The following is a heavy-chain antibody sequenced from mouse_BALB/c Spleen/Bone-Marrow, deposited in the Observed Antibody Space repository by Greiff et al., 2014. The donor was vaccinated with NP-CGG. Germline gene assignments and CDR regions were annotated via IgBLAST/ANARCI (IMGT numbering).Heavy chain of an antibody. V-gene: IGHV14-3*02. CDR3: ASYDYGYYFDY. CDR2: IDPANGNT. Sequence: DVKLVESGAELVKPGASVKLSCTASGFNIKDTYIHWVKQRPEQGLEWIGRIDPANGNTKYDPKFQGKATITADTSSNTAYLQLSSLTSEDTAVYYCASYDYGYYFDYWGQGTTLTVSS. CDR1: GFNIKDTY. J-gene: IGHJ2*01. D-gene: IGHD2-4*01.